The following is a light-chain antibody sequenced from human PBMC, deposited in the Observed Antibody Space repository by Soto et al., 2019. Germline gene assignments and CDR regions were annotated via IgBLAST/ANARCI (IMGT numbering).Light chain of an antibody. CDR1: QDISTY. CDR3: QQYDNAPLT. V-gene: IGKV1-27*01. Sequence: DIQMTQAPSSLSASVGDRVTITCLARQDISTYLAWYQQKPGKVPKLLISAAYTLQSGVPPRFSGSGSGTDFTLTISSLQPEDVATYYCQQYDNAPLTVGGGPKVELK. CDR2: AAY. J-gene: IGKJ4*01.